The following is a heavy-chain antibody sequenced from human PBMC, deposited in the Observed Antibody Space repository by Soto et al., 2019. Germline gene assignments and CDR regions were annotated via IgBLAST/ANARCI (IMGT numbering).Heavy chain of an antibody. CDR3: ARIYCSGGSCYSDEFYYYYGMDV. CDR2: IIPIFGTA. D-gene: IGHD2-15*01. CDR1: GGTFSSYA. J-gene: IGHJ6*02. Sequence: ASVKVSCKASGGTFSSYAISWVRQAPGQGLEWMGGIIPIFGTANYAQKFQGRVTITADESTSTAYMELSSLRSEDTAVYYCARIYCSGGSCYSDEFYYYYGMDVWGQGTTVTVSS. V-gene: IGHV1-69*13.